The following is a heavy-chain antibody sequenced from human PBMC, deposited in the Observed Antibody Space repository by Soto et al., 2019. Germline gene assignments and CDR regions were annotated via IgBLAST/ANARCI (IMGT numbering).Heavy chain of an antibody. J-gene: IGHJ4*02. D-gene: IGHD3-16*01. CDR3: ALGALRSLDWALDY. CDR1: GFTFSSYW. CDR2: IKEDGSEK. Sequence: GALLVCCEASGFTFSSYWMSWVRQAPGRGLEWVANIKEDGSEKYYVDSVKGRFTISRDNAKNPLYLQMNSLRAEDTAVYYCALGALRSLDWALDYWGQGTLVTVSS. V-gene: IGHV3-7*01.